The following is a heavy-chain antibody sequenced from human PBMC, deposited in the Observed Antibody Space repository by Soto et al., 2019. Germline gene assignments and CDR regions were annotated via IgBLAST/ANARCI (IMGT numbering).Heavy chain of an antibody. D-gene: IGHD3-10*01. J-gene: IGHJ4*02. CDR2: IFYSGNT. CDR3: ARRYGGGFDF. CDR1: GGSISGYY. V-gene: IGHV4-59*08. Sequence: QVQLQESGPGLVKPSETLSLTCIVSGGSISGYYWSWIRQPPGKELEWIGYIFYSGNTNYNPSLXXRXTXPVDTSKNQFSLKLSAATAADTAVYYCARRYGGGFDFWGPGTLVTVSS.